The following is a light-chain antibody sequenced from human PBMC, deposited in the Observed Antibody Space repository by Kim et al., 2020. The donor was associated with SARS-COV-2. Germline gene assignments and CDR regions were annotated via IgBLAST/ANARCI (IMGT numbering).Light chain of an antibody. CDR1: QNINTH. Sequence: TSIGDRVTITCRATQNINTHLNWYQQKPGKAPNLLIYTASNLQSGVPSSFSGSGSGTEFSLTISSLQPEDFATYYCQQSYSLPLTFGGGTKVDIK. V-gene: IGKV1-39*01. CDR2: TAS. J-gene: IGKJ4*01. CDR3: QQSYSLPLT.